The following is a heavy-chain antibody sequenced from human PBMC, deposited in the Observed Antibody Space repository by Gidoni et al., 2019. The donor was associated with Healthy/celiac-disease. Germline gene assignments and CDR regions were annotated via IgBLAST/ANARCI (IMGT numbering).Heavy chain of an antibody. Sequence: QVQLVQSGAEVKKPGASVKVSCKASGYTFTSYAMHWVRQAPGQRLDWMGWINAGNGNKKDSQKFQGRVTITRDTSASTAYMELSSLRSEDTAVYYCARAYCSGGSCYSAAFDIWGQGTMVTVSS. D-gene: IGHD2-15*01. CDR3: ARAYCSGGSCYSAAFDI. J-gene: IGHJ3*02. CDR2: INAGNGNK. V-gene: IGHV1-3*01. CDR1: GYTFTSYA.